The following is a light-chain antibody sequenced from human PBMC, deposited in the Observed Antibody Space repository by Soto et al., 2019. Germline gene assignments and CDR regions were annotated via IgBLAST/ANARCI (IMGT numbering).Light chain of an antibody. CDR3: TSYAGGNNV. CDR2: EVN. J-gene: IGLJ1*01. V-gene: IGLV2-8*01. CDR1: SSDVGGYNY. Sequence: QSALTQPPSASGSPGQSVTISCTGTSSDVGGYNYVSWYQQYPGKVPKLMVYEVNKRPSGVPDRFSGSKSGNTASLTVSGVQAEDEAEYYCTSYAGGNNVFGTGTKVTVL.